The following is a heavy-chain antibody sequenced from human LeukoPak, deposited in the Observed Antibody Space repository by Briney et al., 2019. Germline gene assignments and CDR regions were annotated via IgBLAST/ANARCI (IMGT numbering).Heavy chain of an antibody. D-gene: IGHD3-22*01. CDR3: ARDPGANYYDSSGQDY. V-gene: IGHV3-48*04. CDR2: ISTSGSTI. J-gene: IGHJ4*02. CDR1: GFTFSNYG. Sequence: GGSLRLSCAASGFTFSNYGMHWVRQAPGKGLEWVSYISTSGSTIYYADSVKGRFTISRDNAKNSLYLQMNSLRVEDTAVYYCARDPGANYYDSSGQDYWGQGTLVTVSS.